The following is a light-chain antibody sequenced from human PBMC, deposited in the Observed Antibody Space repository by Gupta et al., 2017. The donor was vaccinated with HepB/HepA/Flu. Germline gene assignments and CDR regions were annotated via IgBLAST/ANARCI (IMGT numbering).Light chain of an antibody. Sequence: SYELTQPPSVSVSPGQTASITCSGNNLGYKYVSWYLQKPGQSPVLVIYQDNKRPSGIPERFSGSNSGNTATLTISGTQAMDEADYYCQAWDSNISVVFGGGTKLTVL. V-gene: IGLV3-1*01. CDR1: NLGYKY. CDR2: QDN. J-gene: IGLJ2*01. CDR3: QAWDSNISVV.